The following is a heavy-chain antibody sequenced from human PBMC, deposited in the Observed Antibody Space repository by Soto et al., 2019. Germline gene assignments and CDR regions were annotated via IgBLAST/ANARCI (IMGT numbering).Heavy chain of an antibody. V-gene: IGHV4-34*01. J-gene: IGHJ6*03. CDR3: ARGSDSNPLGYYYYMDV. Sequence: PSETLSLTCAVKTESFSHYYWIWIRQPPGKGLEWIGEIDHSGNTNYSPSLKSRVAISVDTSKNQFSLKLNSVTAADTAEYYCARGSDSNPLGYYYYMDVWGKGTTVTVSS. D-gene: IGHD4-4*01. CDR1: TESFSHYY. CDR2: IDHSGNT.